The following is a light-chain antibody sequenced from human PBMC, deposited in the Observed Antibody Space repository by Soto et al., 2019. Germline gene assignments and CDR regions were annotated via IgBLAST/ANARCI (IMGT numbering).Light chain of an antibody. Sequence: EIVLTQSPGTLSLSPGERATLSCRASQSVTSNYLAWYQQKPGQAPRLLIFGASIRDTGIPDSFSGSGSGTDFTLTISRLELEDFAVYYCHQYGSSPGTFGQGTKVEIK. CDR1: QSVTSNY. J-gene: IGKJ1*01. CDR2: GAS. V-gene: IGKV3-20*01. CDR3: HQYGSSPGT.